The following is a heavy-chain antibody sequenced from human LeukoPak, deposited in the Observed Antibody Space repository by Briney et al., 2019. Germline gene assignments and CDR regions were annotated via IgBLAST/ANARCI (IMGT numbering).Heavy chain of an antibody. CDR1: GFTFSSYA. CDR2: ISGSGGAGT. V-gene: IGHV3-23*01. D-gene: IGHD1-26*01. CDR3: VKDRGGSPFYGMDV. Sequence: GGSLRLSCARSGFTFSSYAMSWVRQAPGKGLEWVSTISGSGGAGTYYADSVKGRFTVSRDNSRNTLYLPMNSLRAEDTAVYYCVKDRGGSPFYGMDVWGQGTTVTVSS. J-gene: IGHJ6*02.